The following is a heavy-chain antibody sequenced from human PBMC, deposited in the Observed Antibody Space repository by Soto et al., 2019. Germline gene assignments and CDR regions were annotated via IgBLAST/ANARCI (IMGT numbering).Heavy chain of an antibody. D-gene: IGHD3-10*01. V-gene: IGHV4-59*01. Sequence: SETLSLTCTVSGGSISSYYWSLIRQPPGKGLEWIGYIYYSGSTNYNPSLKSRVTISVDTSKNQFSLKLSSVTAADTAVYYCARYYGSGSYTAIAVAPLGYYGMDVWGQGTTVT. CDR2: IYYSGST. CDR1: GGSISSYY. CDR3: ARYYGSGSYTAIAVAPLGYYGMDV. J-gene: IGHJ6*02.